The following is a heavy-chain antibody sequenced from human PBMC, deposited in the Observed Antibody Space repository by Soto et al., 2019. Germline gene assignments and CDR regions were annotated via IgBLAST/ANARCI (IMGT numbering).Heavy chain of an antibody. V-gene: IGHV1-3*01. D-gene: IGHD2-8*01. Sequence: ASVKVSCKTSGYTFTSYAMHWVRQAPGQRLEWMGWINAGNGNTKYSQKFQGRVTITRDTSASTAYVELSSLRSEDTAVYYCANTGAPGGVLDYFDYWGQGTLVTVSS. CDR2: INAGNGNT. J-gene: IGHJ4*02. CDR1: GYTFTSYA. CDR3: ANTGAPGGVLDYFDY.